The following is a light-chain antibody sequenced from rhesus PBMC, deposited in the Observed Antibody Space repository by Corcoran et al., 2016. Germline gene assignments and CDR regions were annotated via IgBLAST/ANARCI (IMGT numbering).Light chain of an antibody. CDR1: QPITNF. Sequence: EIVMTQSPATLSLSPGERATLSCRASQPITNFVAWYQQKPKKSPRLLIYGASSRASGIPDRFSGSGSGTDFSLPISRLEPEDFAVYYCQQFNEWPLTFGGGTKVEIK. CDR2: GAS. J-gene: IGKJ4*01. CDR3: QQFNEWPLT. V-gene: IGKV3S9*01.